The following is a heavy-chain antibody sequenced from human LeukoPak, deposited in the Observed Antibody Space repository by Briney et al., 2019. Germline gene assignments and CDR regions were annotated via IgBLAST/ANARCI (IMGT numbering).Heavy chain of an antibody. V-gene: IGHV3-23*01. CDR2: ISGSGGDT. D-gene: IGHD6-19*01. Sequence: GGSLRLSCAASGFTFSSSAMSWVRQAPGKGLEWLSGISGSGGDTYYADSVKGRFTISRDDSKNTLYLQMHSLRAEDTAVYYCAKSGGSSGWLYWGQGTLVTVSS. CDR1: GFTFSSSA. J-gene: IGHJ4*02. CDR3: AKSGGSSGWLY.